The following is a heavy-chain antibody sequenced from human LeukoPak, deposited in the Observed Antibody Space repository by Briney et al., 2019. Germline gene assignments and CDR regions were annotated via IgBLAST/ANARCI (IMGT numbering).Heavy chain of an antibody. CDR2: VNHSGTT. D-gene: IGHD2-2*02. V-gene: IGHV4-34*01. CDR3: ARVPDCSTTSCYTLGWLDP. CDR1: DGLFSGYY. Sequence: SETLSLTCAVYDGLFSGYYWSWIRQPPGMGLEWIGEVNHSGTTNYNPSLKSRVTISVDTSKSQFSLKLTSVPAADTAVYYCARVPDCSTTSCYTLGWLDPWGQGTLVTVSS. J-gene: IGHJ5*02.